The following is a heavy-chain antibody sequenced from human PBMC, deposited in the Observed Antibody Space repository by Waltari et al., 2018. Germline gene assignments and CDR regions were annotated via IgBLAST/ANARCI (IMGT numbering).Heavy chain of an antibody. V-gene: IGHV4-38-2*01. CDR3: ARHEGYILTGYYKRGGDAFDI. J-gene: IGHJ3*02. CDR2: IYHSGGT. Sequence: QVQLQESGPGLVKPSETLSLTCAVSGYSISSGYYWGWIRQPPGKGLEWIGSIYHSGGTYYSPSLKCRVTISVDTSKNQFSLKLGSVTAADTAVYYCARHEGYILTGYYKRGGDAFDIWGQGTMVTVSS. D-gene: IGHD3-9*01. CDR1: GYSISSGYY.